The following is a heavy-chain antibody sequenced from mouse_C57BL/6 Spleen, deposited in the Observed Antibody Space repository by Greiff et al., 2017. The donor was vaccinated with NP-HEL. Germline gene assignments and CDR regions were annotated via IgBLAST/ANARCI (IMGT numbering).Heavy chain of an antibody. J-gene: IGHJ4*01. Sequence: VKVVESGPELVKPGASVKISCKASGYAFSSSWMNWVKQRPGKGLEWIGRIYPGDGDTNYNGKFKGKATLTADKSSSTAYMQLSSLTSEDSAVYFCARERHAMDYWGQGTSVTVSS. CDR2: IYPGDGDT. V-gene: IGHV1-82*01. CDR1: GYAFSSSW. D-gene: IGHD2-12*01. CDR3: ARERHAMDY.